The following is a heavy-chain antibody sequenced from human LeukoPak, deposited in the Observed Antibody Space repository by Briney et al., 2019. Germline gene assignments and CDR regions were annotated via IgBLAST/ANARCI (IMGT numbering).Heavy chain of an antibody. CDR2: IYHSGST. CDR1: GGSFSGYY. Sequence: PSETLSLTCAVYGGSFSGYYWSWIRQPPGKGLEWIGSIYHSGSTYYNPSLKSRVTISVDTSKNQFSLKLSSVTAADTAVYYCARVPMVRGVITNWFDPWGQGTLVTVSS. J-gene: IGHJ5*02. V-gene: IGHV4-34*01. D-gene: IGHD3-10*01. CDR3: ARVPMVRGVITNWFDP.